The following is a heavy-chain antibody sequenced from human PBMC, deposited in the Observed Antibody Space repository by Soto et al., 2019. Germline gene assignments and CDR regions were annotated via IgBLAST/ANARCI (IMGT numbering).Heavy chain of an antibody. CDR2: INAGNGNT. V-gene: IGHV1-3*01. CDR1: GYTFTGYA. Sequence: ASVKVSCKASGYTFTGYAMHWVRQAPGQRLEWMGWINAGNGNTKYSQKFQGRVTITRDTSASTAYMELSSLRSEDTAVYYCARAVAVASDFDYWGQGTLVTSPQ. J-gene: IGHJ4*02. CDR3: ARAVAVASDFDY. D-gene: IGHD6-19*01.